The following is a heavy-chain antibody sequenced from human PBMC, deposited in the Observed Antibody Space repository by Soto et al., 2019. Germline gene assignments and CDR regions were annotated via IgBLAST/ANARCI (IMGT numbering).Heavy chain of an antibody. CDR2: INHSGST. D-gene: IGHD4-17*01. Sequence: PSETLSLTCAVYGGSFSGYYWSWIRQPPGKGLEWIGEINHSGSTNYNPSLKSRVTISVDTSKNQFSLKLSSVTAADTAVYYCARGRVSTVTRFDYWGQGTLVTVSS. CDR1: GGSFSGYY. CDR3: ARGRVSTVTRFDY. J-gene: IGHJ4*02. V-gene: IGHV4-34*01.